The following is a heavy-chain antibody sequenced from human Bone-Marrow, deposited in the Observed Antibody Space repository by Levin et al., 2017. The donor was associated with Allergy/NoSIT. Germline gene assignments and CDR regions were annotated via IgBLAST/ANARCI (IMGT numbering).Heavy chain of an antibody. D-gene: IGHD1-26*01. CDR3: ARLGVVSGNRAWVDY. CDR2: ISYDGRTT. J-gene: IGHJ4*02. V-gene: IGHV3-30*03. CDR1: GFTLSYYG. Sequence: LGESLKISCAASGFTLSYYGMHWVRQAPGKGLEWVSFISYDGRTTKYADSVKGRFTVSRDNSDNTLSLQMNSLTTGDTAMYYCARLGVVSGNRAWVDYWGQGTLVTVSS.